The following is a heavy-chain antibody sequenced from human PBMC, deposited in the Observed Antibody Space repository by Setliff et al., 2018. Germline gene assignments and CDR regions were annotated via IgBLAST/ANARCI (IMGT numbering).Heavy chain of an antibody. CDR2: INHRGST. D-gene: IGHD6-6*01. Sequence: SETLSLTCAAYGGTFSDYHWTWIRQSPEKGLEWIGEINHRGSTNYNPSLKSRVTISIDTSKDQFSLNLISMTAADTAVYYCARGRNISARLLDSWGQGTQVTVSS. J-gene: IGHJ4*02. CDR1: GGTFSDYH. CDR3: ARGRNISARLLDS. V-gene: IGHV4-34*01.